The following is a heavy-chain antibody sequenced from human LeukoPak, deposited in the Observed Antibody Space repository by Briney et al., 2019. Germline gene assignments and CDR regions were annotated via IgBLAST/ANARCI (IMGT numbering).Heavy chain of an antibody. CDR2: IHPYSGGS. CDR1: GFTFNGYY. D-gene: IGHD1-26*01. CDR3: ASAVPAIVIPQNGFDI. V-gene: IGHV1-2*06. J-gene: IGHJ3*02. Sequence: GASVKVSCKASGFTFNGYYVHWVRQAPGQGLEWMGRIHPYSGGSNSAQKFQGRVTMARDMSINTVYMELSGLRSDDTALYYCASAVPAIVIPQNGFDIRGPGTMVTVSS.